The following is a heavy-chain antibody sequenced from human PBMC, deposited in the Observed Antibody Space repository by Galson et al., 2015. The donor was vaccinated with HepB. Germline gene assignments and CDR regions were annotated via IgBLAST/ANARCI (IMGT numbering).Heavy chain of an antibody. Sequence: SVKVSCKASGHTFTSYYMHWVRQAPGQGLEWMGIINPSGGSTSYAQKFQGRVTMTRDTSTSTVYMELSSLRSEDTAVYYCARDRDYYGSGRDAFDIWGQGTMVTVSS. CDR2: INPSGGST. J-gene: IGHJ3*02. V-gene: IGHV1-46*03. CDR3: ARDRDYYGSGRDAFDI. D-gene: IGHD3-10*01. CDR1: GHTFTSYY.